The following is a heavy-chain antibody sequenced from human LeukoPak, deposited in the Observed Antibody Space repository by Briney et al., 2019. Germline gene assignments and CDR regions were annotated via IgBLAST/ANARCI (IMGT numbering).Heavy chain of an antibody. J-gene: IGHJ4*02. CDR1: GYSFTSYW. D-gene: IGHD2-15*01. CDR3: ARGSLASSGGTFFDY. V-gene: IGHV5-51*01. CDR2: IYPGDSDT. Sequence: GESLKISCKSSGYSFTSYWIGWVRQMPGKGLEWMGIIYPGDSDTKYSPSFQGQVTISADKSISTAHLQWSRLKASDTAMYYCARGSLASSGGTFFDYWGQGTLVTVSS.